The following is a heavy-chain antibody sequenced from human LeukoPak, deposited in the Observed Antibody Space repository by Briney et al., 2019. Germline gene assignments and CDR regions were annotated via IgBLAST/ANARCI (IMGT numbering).Heavy chain of an antibody. CDR1: GGSISTYY. V-gene: IGHV4-59*01. CDR3: ARLKRYSFGPFDY. J-gene: IGHJ4*02. D-gene: IGHD5-18*01. CDR2: IYYSGST. Sequence: SETLSLTCTVSGGSISTYYWSWIRQPPGKGLEWIGFIYYSGSTNFNPSLKSRVTISVDTSKNQFSLKLSSVTAADTAVYYCARLKRYSFGPFDYWGQGTLVTVSS.